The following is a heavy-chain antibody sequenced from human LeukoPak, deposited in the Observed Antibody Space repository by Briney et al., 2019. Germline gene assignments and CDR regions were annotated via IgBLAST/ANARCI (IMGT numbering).Heavy chain of an antibody. J-gene: IGHJ4*02. Sequence: GGSLRLSCAASGFIFSHYTMHWVRQAPGKGLEWVAVISYNGNKKYYADSVKGRFTISRDNSKNTLYLQMNSLRAEDTAVYYCARDILTGYGKDYWGQGTLVTVSS. D-gene: IGHD3-9*01. CDR2: ISYNGNKK. V-gene: IGHV3-30*04. CDR3: ARDILTGYGKDY. CDR1: GFIFSHYT.